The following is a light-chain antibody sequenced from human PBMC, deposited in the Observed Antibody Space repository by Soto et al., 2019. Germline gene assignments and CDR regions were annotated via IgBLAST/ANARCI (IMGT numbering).Light chain of an antibody. V-gene: IGLV2-8*01. J-gene: IGLJ3*02. CDR2: EVS. CDR1: SSDVGGYNY. CDR3: NSDAGSNNWV. Sequence: QSVLTQPPSASGSPGQSVTISCTGTSSDVGGYNYVSWYQQHPGKAPKLMIYEVSKRPSGVPDRFSGSKSGNTASLTGSGLQAEDEAEYYCNSDAGSNNWVFGGVTKLTVL.